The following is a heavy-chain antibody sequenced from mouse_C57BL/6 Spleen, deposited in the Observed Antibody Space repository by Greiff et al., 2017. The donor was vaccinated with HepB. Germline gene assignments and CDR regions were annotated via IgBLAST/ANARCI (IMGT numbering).Heavy chain of an antibody. CDR3: ARKSTSTGAGAMDY. D-gene: IGHD4-1*02. Sequence: EVKLMESGGDLVKPGGSLKLSCAASGFTFSSYAMSWVRQTPEKRLEWVATISDGGSYTYYPDNVKGRFTISRENAKNNLYLQMSHLKSEDTAMYYCARKSTSTGAGAMDYWGQGTSVTVSS. J-gene: IGHJ4*01. CDR1: GFTFSSYA. CDR2: ISDGGSYT. V-gene: IGHV5-4*03.